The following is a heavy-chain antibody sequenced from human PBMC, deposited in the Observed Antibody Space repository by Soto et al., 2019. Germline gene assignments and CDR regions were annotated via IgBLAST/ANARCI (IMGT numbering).Heavy chain of an antibody. D-gene: IGHD2-8*01. Sequence: EVQLVESGGDLVQPGRSLRLSCTASGFTLDDYAMSWFRQPPGKGLEWVSFIRSKAYGGTTEYAASVKGRFTISRDDSKSIAYLQMNSLKTEDTAVYYCTRFVLGTAGVSDYWGQGTLVTVSS. J-gene: IGHJ4*02. CDR3: TRFVLGTAGVSDY. CDR1: GFTLDDYA. V-gene: IGHV3-49*03. CDR2: IRSKAYGGTT.